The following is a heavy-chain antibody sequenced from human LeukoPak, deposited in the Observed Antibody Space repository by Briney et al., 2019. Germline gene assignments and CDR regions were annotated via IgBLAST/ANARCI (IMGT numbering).Heavy chain of an antibody. CDR3: ASRPTVAVAGMGKAFDI. V-gene: IGHV3-30*02. D-gene: IGHD6-19*01. CDR1: GFTFSTYG. Sequence: PGGSLRLSCAASGFTFSTYGMHWVRQAPGKGLEWVAFIRYDGSNKYYADSVKGRFTISRDNSKNTLYLQMNSLRAEDTAVYYCASRPTVAVAGMGKAFDIWGQGTMVTVSS. CDR2: IRYDGSNK. J-gene: IGHJ3*02.